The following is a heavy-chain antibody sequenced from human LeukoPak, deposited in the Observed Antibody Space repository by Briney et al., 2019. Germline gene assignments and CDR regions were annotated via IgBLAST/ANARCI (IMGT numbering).Heavy chain of an antibody. CDR3: ARREIVRGYIFDP. CDR1: GGSITTNGYS. J-gene: IGHJ5*02. D-gene: IGHD5-12*01. Sequence: PSETLSLTCAVSGGSITTNGYSWSWIRQPPGKGLEWIGYIYYTGNTYYSPSLKSRVTISADTSKNQFSLNVSSVTAADTAVYYCARREIVRGYIFDPWGQGTLVTVSS. CDR2: IYYTGNT. V-gene: IGHV4-30-4*07.